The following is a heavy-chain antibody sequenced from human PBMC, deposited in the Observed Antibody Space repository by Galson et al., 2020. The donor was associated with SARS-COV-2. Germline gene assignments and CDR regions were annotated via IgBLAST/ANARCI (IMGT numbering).Heavy chain of an antibody. V-gene: IGHV4-38-2*02. D-gene: IGHD3-16*01. CDR3: ARVDSGGVVFDL. CDR2: IIRSGSP. J-gene: IGHJ5*02. CDR1: GYSMTSAYK. Sequence: SETLSLTCTVSGYSMTSAYKWAWIRQPPGKGLEWIGNIIRSGSPHYNPSLTSRVTMALETSNNEFSLKLSSVTAADTAVYYCARVDSGGVVFDLWGQGTVVIVTS.